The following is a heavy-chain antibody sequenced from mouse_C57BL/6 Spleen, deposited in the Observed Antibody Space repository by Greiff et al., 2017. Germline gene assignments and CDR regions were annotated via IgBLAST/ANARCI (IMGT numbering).Heavy chain of an antibody. D-gene: IGHD3-3*01. J-gene: IGHJ2*01. V-gene: IGHV5-6*01. Sequence: EVMLVESGGDLVKPGGSLKLSCAASGFTFSSYGLSWVRQTPDKRLEWVATISSGGSYTYYPASVKGRFTISRDNAKNTLYLQMSSLKSEDTAMYYCERQGGLDYFDYWGQGTTLTVSS. CDR3: ERQGGLDYFDY. CDR2: ISSGGSYT. CDR1: GFTFSSYG.